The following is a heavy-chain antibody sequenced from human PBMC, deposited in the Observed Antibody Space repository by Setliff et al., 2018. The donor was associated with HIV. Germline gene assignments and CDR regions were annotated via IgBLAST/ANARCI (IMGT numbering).Heavy chain of an antibody. CDR2: INPNSGGT. J-gene: IGHJ4*02. CDR1: GYTFTGYY. CDR3: ARYWGDGDY. Sequence: ASVKVSCTASGYTFTGYYMHWVRQAPGQGLEWMGWINPNSGGTNYAQKFQGRVTMTRDTSISTVYMELSRLRSDDTAVYYCARYWGDGDYWGQGTLVTVSS. V-gene: IGHV1-2*02. D-gene: IGHD2-21*01.